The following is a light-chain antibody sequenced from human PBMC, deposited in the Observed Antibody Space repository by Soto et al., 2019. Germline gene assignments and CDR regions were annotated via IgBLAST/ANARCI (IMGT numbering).Light chain of an antibody. CDR1: SSNIGAHYD. V-gene: IGLV1-40*01. J-gene: IGLJ1*01. Sequence: QSVLTQPPSVSGAPGQRVTISCTGSSSNIGAHYDVHWYQQLPGTAPKLLIYGNSIRPSGVPDRFSGSKSGTSASLAITGLQAEDEADYYCQSYDNSLSVYVFGTGTKLTVL. CDR2: GNS. CDR3: QSYDNSLSVYV.